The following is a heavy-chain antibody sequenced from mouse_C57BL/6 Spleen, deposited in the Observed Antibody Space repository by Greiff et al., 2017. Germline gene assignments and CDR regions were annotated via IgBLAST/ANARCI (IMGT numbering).Heavy chain of an antibody. CDR2: IDPETGGT. V-gene: IGHV1-15*01. J-gene: IGHJ3*01. D-gene: IGHD1-1*01. Sequence: VQVVESGAELVRPGASVTLSCKASGYTFTDYEMHWVKQTPVQGLEWIGAIDPETGGTAYNQKFKGKAILTADKSSSTAYMELRSLTSEDSAVYYCTTHLNYGSSPFAYWGQGTLVTVSA. CDR1: GYTFTDYE. CDR3: TTHLNYGSSPFAY.